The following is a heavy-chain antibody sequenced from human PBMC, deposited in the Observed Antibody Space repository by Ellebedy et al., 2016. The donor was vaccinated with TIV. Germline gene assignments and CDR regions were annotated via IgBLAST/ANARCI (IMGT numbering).Heavy chain of an antibody. CDR2: INQDGSEE. J-gene: IGHJ3*02. D-gene: IGHD1-26*01. CDR3: ARSKWELDAFDI. V-gene: IGHV3-7*03. CDR1: GFTFSTYC. Sequence: GESLKISCAASGFTFSTYCMNWVRQAPGKGLEWVANINQDGSEENYMDSVKGRFTISRDNAKNSLYLQMNSLRAEDTAVYYCARSKWELDAFDIWGQGTMVTVSS.